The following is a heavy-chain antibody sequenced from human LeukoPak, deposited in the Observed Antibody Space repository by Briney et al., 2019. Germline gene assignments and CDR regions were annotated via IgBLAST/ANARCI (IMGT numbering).Heavy chain of an antibody. CDR2: IDPSGGGT. D-gene: IGHD5-24*01. Sequence: ASVNVSCKASGYTFESHYMHWVRQAPGQGLEWMGIIDPSGGGTSYAQKFQGRVTMTRDMSTSTVYMELSSLRSEDTAVYYCARASRGAYNQVWFDPWGQGTLVTVSS. CDR1: GYTFESHY. CDR3: ARASRGAYNQVWFDP. V-gene: IGHV1-46*02. J-gene: IGHJ5*02.